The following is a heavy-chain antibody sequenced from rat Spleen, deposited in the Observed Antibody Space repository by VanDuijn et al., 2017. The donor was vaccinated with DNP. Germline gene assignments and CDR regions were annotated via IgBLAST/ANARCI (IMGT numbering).Heavy chain of an antibody. D-gene: IGHD1-7*01. CDR2: ITYSGTT. V-gene: IGHV3-1*01. Sequence: EVQLQESGSGLVKPSQSLSLTCSVTGYSITSDYWGWIRKFPGNKMDWIGHITYSGTTTYNPSLKSRISITRDTSKNHFLLHLNSVTTEDTATYYCARWTRYFDYWGQGIMVTVSS. CDR1: GYSITSDY. CDR3: ARWTRYFDY. J-gene: IGHJ2*01.